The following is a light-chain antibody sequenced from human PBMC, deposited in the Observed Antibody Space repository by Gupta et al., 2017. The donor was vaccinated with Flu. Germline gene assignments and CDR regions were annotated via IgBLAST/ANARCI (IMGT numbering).Light chain of an antibody. CDR3: QQYGSSPQT. V-gene: IGKV3-20*01. CDR2: GAS. J-gene: IGKJ1*01. CDR1: QTVSSNY. Sequence: ENVLMQSPGTLSLSPGERATLSCRAGQTVSSNYLAWYQQKPGQAPRLLIYGASSRAPGIPDGFSGSGSGTDFTLTISRLEPEDFAVYYCQQYGSSPQTFGQGTKVEIE.